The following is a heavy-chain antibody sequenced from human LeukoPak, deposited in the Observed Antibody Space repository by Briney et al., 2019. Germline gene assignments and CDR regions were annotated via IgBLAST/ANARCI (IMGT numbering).Heavy chain of an antibody. V-gene: IGHV3-21*01. D-gene: IGHD3-10*02. CDR3: AELGITMIGGV. CDR2: ISSGTSYI. Sequence: PGGSLRLPCAASGFTFNTYTMNWVRQAPGKGLEWVSSISSGTSYIYYADSVKGRFTISRDNAKNSLYLQMNSLRAEDTAVYYCAELGITMIGGVWGKGTTVTISS. CDR1: GFTFNTYT. J-gene: IGHJ6*04.